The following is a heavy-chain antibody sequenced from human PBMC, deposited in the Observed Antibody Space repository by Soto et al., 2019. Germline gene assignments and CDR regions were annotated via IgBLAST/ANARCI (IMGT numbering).Heavy chain of an antibody. Sequence: RASVKVSCKASGYTFTGYYMHWVRQAPGQGLEWMGWINPNSGGTNYAQKFQGWVTMTRDTSISTAYMELSRLRSDDTAVYYCARGGKTYYYDSSGYPYAFDIWGQGTMVTVSS. D-gene: IGHD3-22*01. CDR3: ARGGKTYYYDSSGYPYAFDI. J-gene: IGHJ3*02. CDR2: INPNSGGT. V-gene: IGHV1-2*04. CDR1: GYTFTGYY.